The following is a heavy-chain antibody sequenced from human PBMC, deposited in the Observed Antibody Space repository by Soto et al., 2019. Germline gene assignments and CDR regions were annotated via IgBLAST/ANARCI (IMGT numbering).Heavy chain of an antibody. CDR3: AREMYYYGSGSSLGWFDP. J-gene: IGHJ5*02. Sequence: GGSLRLSCAASGFAFSYYAVHWVRQAPGKGLEWVAVISFDGSNKYHADSVKGRFSISRDNSKNTLHLQMNSLRAEDTAVYYCAREMYYYGSGSSLGWFDPWGQGTLVTVSS. V-gene: IGHV3-30-3*01. CDR1: GFAFSYYA. CDR2: ISFDGSNK. D-gene: IGHD3-10*01.